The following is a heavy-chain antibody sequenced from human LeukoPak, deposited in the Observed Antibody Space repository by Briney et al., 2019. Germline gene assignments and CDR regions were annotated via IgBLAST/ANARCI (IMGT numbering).Heavy chain of an antibody. J-gene: IGHJ5*02. Sequence: GASVKVSCKVSGYTLTELSMHWVRQAPGKGLEWMGGFDPEDGETIYAQKFQGRVTMTEDTSTDTAYMELSSLRSEDTAVYYCATVVWYSGSYQGWFDPWGQGTLVTVSS. CDR1: GYTLTELS. D-gene: IGHD1-26*01. CDR3: ATVVWYSGSYQGWFDP. CDR2: FDPEDGET. V-gene: IGHV1-24*01.